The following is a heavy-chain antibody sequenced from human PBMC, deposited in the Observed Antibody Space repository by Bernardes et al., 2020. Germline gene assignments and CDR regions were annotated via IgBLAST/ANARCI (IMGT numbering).Heavy chain of an antibody. CDR2: IYSGGST. D-gene: IGHD3-10*01. CDR1: GFTVSSNY. Sequence: GGSLRLSRAASGFTVSSNYMSWVRQAPGKGLEWVSVIYSGGSTYYADSVKGRFTISRDNAKNSLYLQMNSLRAEDTAVYYCARASVARGDMDVWGQGTTVTVSS. J-gene: IGHJ6*02. CDR3: ARASVARGDMDV. V-gene: IGHV3-53*01.